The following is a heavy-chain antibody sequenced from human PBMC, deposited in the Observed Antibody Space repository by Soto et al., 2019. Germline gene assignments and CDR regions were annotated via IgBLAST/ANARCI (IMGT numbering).Heavy chain of an antibody. J-gene: IGHJ4*02. V-gene: IGHV3-74*01. CDR1: GFTFSSYP. CDR2: ITEDGSGT. Sequence: PGGSLRLSCATSGFTFSSYPIHWVRQAPGKGPVWVSRITEDGSGTTYADSVKGRFTVTRDNAKNTTYLQMSGLGAEDTAVYHCVRGTNGWRGMDYWGQGTLVTVSS. D-gene: IGHD2-8*01. CDR3: VRGTNGWRGMDY.